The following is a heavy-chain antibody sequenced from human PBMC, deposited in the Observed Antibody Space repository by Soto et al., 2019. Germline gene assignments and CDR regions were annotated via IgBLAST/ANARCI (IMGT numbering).Heavy chain of an antibody. Sequence: EVQLLESGGDLVQPGGSLRLSCEASGFTFSNYAMSWVRQAPGKGLEWVTGISARGGTTYYVDSVKGRITISRDNSKNTRYPQYDPRKAEYWAVYDFAKGAGFGAGHGVDVWGQGTTVTVSS. D-gene: IGHD3-10*01. CDR2: ISARGGTT. CDR1: GFTFSNYA. J-gene: IGHJ6*02. CDR3: AKGAGFGAGHGVDV. V-gene: IGHV3-23*01.